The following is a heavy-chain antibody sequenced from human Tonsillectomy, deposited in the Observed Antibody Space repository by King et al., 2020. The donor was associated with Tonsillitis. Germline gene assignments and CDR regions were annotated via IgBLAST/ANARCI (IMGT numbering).Heavy chain of an antibody. J-gene: IGHJ3*02. CDR1: GFSFADYT. Sequence: VQLVESGGGLVKGGASLRLACAASGFSFADYTMNWVRQAPGKGLEWVSSISSSGTYKHYADSVKGRFTISRDNAQKSLYLQMNSLRAEDTAVYYCARDSFSDCDSVTWDCFDICGQGTLVTVSS. CDR3: ARDSFSDCDSVTWDCFDI. V-gene: IGHV3-21*01. CDR2: ISSSGTYK. D-gene: IGHD2-21*02.